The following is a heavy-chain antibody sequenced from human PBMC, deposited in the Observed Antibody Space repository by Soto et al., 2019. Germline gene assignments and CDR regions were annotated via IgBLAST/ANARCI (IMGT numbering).Heavy chain of an antibody. CDR1: GFTFDEYA. V-gene: IGHV3-9*01. J-gene: IGHJ6*02. CDR3: AGVPAAIGPDYYYGMDV. D-gene: IGHD2-2*01. CDR2: ISWNSGSI. Sequence: EVQLVESGGGLVQPGRSLRLSCAASGFTFDEYAMHWDRQAPGKGLEWVSGISWNSGSIGYADSVKGRFTISRDNAKNSLYLQMNSLRAEDTALYFCAGVPAAIGPDYYYGMDVWGQGTTVTVSS.